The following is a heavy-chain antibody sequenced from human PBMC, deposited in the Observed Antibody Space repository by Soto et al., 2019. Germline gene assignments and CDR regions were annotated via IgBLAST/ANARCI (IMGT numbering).Heavy chain of an antibody. V-gene: IGHV4-30-2*01. J-gene: IGHJ3*02. CDR1: GGSISSGGYS. Sequence: QLQLQESGSGLVKPSQTLSLTCAVSGGSISSGGYSWSWIRQPPGKGLEWIGYIYHSGSTYYNPSLKSRVTISVDRAKNLFSLKLSSVTAADTAVYYCARAVRYYHILTGYYRGAFDIWGQGTMVTVSS. CDR3: ARAVRYYHILTGYYRGAFDI. CDR2: IYHSGST. D-gene: IGHD3-9*01.